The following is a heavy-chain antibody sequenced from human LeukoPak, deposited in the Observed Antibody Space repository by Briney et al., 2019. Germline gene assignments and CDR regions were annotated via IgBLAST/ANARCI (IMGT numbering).Heavy chain of an antibody. CDR1: GGSFSGYY. D-gene: IGHD2-21*01. CDR2: INHSGST. V-gene: IGHV4-34*01. CDR3: ARSPGENPYYYYGMDV. Sequence: SETLSLTCAVYGGSFSGYYWSWIRQPPGKGLEWIGEINHSGSTNYNPSLKSRVTISVDRSNNQFSLKLNSVTAADTAVYYCARSPGENPYYYYGMDVWGQGTTVTVSS. J-gene: IGHJ6*02.